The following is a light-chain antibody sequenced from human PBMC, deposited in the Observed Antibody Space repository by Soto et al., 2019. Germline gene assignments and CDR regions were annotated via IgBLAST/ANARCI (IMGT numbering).Light chain of an antibody. CDR2: DVS. CDR1: SSDVGGYNY. J-gene: IGLJ2*01. V-gene: IGLV2-14*03. CDR3: SSYTSSSPRV. Sequence: QSVLTQPASVSGSPGQSITISCTGTSSDVGGYNYVSWYQQHPGKAPKFIISDVSNRPSGISNRFSGSKSGNTASLTISGLQAEDEADYYCSSYTSSSPRVFGGGTKLT.